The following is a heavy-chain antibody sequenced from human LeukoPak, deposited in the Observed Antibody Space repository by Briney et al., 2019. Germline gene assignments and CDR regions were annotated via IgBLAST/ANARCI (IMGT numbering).Heavy chain of an antibody. CDR3: ARAAPKINYYYYYMDV. J-gene: IGHJ6*03. V-gene: IGHV4-59*01. Sequence: SENLSLTCTVPGGSISSYYWGWIRQPPGQGLEWIGYTYYSGSTNYNPSLKSRVTISVDTSKTQFSLKLSSVTAADTAVYYCARAAPKINYYYYYMDVWGKGTTVTVSS. CDR1: GGSISSYY. CDR2: TYYSGST. D-gene: IGHD3-16*01.